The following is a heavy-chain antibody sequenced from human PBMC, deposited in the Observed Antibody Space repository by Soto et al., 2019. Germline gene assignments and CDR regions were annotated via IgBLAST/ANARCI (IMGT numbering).Heavy chain of an antibody. CDR3: AKGAYYGSGRDGAFDI. CDR2: IGGSGGST. Sequence: EVQLLESGGGLVQPGGSLRLSCAASGFTFSSYAMSWVRQAPGKGLEWVSAIGGSGGSTYYADSVKGRFTISRDNSKNTLYLQMNSLRAEDTAVYYCAKGAYYGSGRDGAFDIWGQGTMVTVSS. V-gene: IGHV3-23*01. CDR1: GFTFSSYA. D-gene: IGHD3-10*01. J-gene: IGHJ3*02.